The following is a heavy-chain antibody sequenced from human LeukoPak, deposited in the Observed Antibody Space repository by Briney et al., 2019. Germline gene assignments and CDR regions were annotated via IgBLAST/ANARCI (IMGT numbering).Heavy chain of an antibody. CDR1: GYTFTGYY. Sequence: ASVKVSCKASGYTFTGYYMHWVRQAPGQGLKWMGWINPNSGGTNYAQKFQGRVTMTRDTSISTAYMELSRLRSDDTAVYYCARSYGSGSYYKPDYWGQGTLVTVSS. J-gene: IGHJ4*02. CDR2: INPNSGGT. V-gene: IGHV1-2*02. CDR3: ARSYGSGSYYKPDY. D-gene: IGHD3-10*01.